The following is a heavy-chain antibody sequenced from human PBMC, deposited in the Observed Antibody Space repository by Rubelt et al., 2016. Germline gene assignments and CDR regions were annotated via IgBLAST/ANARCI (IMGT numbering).Heavy chain of an antibody. CDR1: GYTFTGYY. J-gene: IGHJ3*02. Sequence: QVQLVQSGAEVKKPGASVKVSCKASGYTFTGYYVHWVRQAPGQGLEWMGWINPNTDGTHYAHNFQGRVPLTRDTAISTAYMEVSRLRSDDTAAYYCATSLLLGGFDSWGQGSMVTVSP. CDR2: INPNTDGT. V-gene: IGHV1-2*07. CDR3: ATSLLLGGFDS. D-gene: IGHD2-15*01.